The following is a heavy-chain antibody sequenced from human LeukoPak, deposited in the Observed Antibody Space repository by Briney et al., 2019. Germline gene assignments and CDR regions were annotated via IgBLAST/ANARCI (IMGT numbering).Heavy chain of an antibody. CDR3: ARHEWFGELNGMDV. V-gene: IGHV3-74*01. CDR1: GFTFSSYW. CDR2: ISGDGSST. J-gene: IGHJ6*02. D-gene: IGHD3-10*01. Sequence: PGGSLRLSCAASGFTFSSYWMHWVRQAPGKGLVWVSYISGDGSSTTYADSVKGRFTISRDNAKNTLDLQMNSLRAEDTAVYYCARHEWFGELNGMDVWGQGTTVTVSS.